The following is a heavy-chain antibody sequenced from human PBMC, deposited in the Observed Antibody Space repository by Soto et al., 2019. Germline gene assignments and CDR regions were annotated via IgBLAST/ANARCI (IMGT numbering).Heavy chain of an antibody. CDR3: ARGLTIVSPGN. V-gene: IGHV1-2*02. CDR1: GYTFTGYQ. Sequence: QVQLVQSGAEVKKPGASVKVSCKASGYTFTGYQIHWVRQAPGQGLEWMGWINPNSGGTNYAQKFQGRVTLTRDTSITTAYMELNRLTSDDTAVYYCARGLTIVSPGNWGQGTLVSVSS. D-gene: IGHD2-21*01. J-gene: IGHJ4*02. CDR2: INPNSGGT.